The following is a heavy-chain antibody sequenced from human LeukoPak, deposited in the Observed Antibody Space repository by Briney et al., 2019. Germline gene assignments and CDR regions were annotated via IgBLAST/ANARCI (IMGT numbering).Heavy chain of an antibody. CDR1: GLTSTSLC. CDR2: INGDGSIE. CDR3: AREAIVGDTEGGDY. V-gene: IGHV3-7*01. J-gene: IGHJ4*02. Sequence: PGGSLRLSCPVSGLTSTSLCIACVRQAPGKGLEWVSNINGDGSIENYVHSVRGRFSIFRDNAKDALYLQMNSLRVDDTAIYYCAREAIVGDTEGGDYWGRGTLVTVSS. D-gene: IGHD1-26*01.